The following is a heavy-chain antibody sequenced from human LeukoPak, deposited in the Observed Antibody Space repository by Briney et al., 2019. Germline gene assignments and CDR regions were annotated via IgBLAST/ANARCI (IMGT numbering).Heavy chain of an antibody. CDR2: IYYSGST. V-gene: IGHV4-59*01. CDR1: GGSIRSYY. CDR3: ARGVRGDHFDY. D-gene: IGHD3-16*01. Sequence: PSETLSLTCTVSGGSIRSYYWSWIRQPPGKGLEWIAYIYYSGSTNYNPSLKSRVTISVDTSKNQFSLKLSSVTAADTAVYYCARGVRGDHFDYWGQGTLVTVSS. J-gene: IGHJ4*02.